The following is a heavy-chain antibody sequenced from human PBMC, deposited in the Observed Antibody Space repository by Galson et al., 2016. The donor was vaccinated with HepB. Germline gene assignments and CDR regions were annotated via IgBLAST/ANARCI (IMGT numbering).Heavy chain of an antibody. CDR3: ASGAALGGLYYYMDV. J-gene: IGHJ6*03. D-gene: IGHD3-3*01. CDR2: ISTTSTYI. V-gene: IGHV3-21*01. CDR1: GSTFSGNS. Sequence: SLRLSCAVSGSTFSGNSMNWVRQAPGKGLEWVASISTTSTYIDYGDSVKGRFIIARDNAKNSLFLQMKSLRVEDTAVYYCASGAALGGLYYYMDVWGKGTTVTVSS.